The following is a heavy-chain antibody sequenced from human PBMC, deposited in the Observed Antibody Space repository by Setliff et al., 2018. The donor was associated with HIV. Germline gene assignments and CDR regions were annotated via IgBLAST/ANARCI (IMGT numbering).Heavy chain of an antibody. D-gene: IGHD2-21*02. J-gene: IGHJ4*02. Sequence: GGSLRLSCAASAFTFSSYGMHWVRQAPGKGLEWVAFIRYDDTYKFYADSVKGRFTISRDNSKNTLYLQMNSLGVDDTAVYYCAAPGDSGVSLDYWGQGTLVTVSS. CDR2: IRYDDTYK. CDR1: AFTFSSYG. V-gene: IGHV3-30*02. CDR3: AAPGDSGVSLDY.